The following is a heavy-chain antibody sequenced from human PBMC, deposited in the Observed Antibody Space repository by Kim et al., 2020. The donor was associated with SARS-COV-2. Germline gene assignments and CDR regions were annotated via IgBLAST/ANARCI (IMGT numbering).Heavy chain of an antibody. V-gene: IGHV3-23*01. D-gene: IGHD3-22*01. J-gene: IGHJ4*02. CDR2: ISGSGGST. CDR3: AKDLIIVYDSSGYFEGF. Sequence: GGSLRLSCAASGFTFSSYAMSWVRQAPGKGLEWVSAISGSGGSTYYADSVKGRFTISRDNSKNTLYLQMNSLRAEDTAVYYCAKDLIIVYDSSGYFEGFWGQGTLVTVSS. CDR1: GFTFSSYA.